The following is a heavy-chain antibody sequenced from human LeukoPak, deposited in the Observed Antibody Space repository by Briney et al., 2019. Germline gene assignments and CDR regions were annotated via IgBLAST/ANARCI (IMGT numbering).Heavy chain of an antibody. D-gene: IGHD3-10*01. Sequence: QPGGSLRLSCAASGIRFSGYWMHWIRQAPGKGRVWVSRINSDGSSTNYADSVKGRFTISRDNAKTMLYLQMNSLRAEDTAVYYCAREYGSGSYDYWGQGTLVTVSS. CDR2: INSDGSST. J-gene: IGHJ4*02. V-gene: IGHV3-74*01. CDR3: AREYGSGSYDY. CDR1: GIRFSGYW.